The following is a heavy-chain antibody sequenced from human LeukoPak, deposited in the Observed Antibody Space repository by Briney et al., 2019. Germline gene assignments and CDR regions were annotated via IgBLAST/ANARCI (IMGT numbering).Heavy chain of an antibody. CDR2: IHYSGST. CDR3: ARDRLYYFDH. J-gene: IGHJ4*02. CDR1: GGSMSDHY. Sequence: SETLSLTCTVSGGSMSDHYWSWIRQPPGKGLEWIGYIHYSGSTNYNSSLKSRVSISVDTSKNQFSLKLSSVTAADTAVYYCARDRLYYFDHWGQGTLVTVSS. V-gene: IGHV4-59*11. D-gene: IGHD6-6*01.